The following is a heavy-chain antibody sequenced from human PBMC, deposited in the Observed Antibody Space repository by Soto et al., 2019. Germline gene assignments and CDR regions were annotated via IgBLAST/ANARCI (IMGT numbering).Heavy chain of an antibody. V-gene: IGHV1-69*04. J-gene: IGHJ6*02. CDR2: FIPVVGMA. CDR3: ANDHDNDFYYGMDV. D-gene: IGHD1-1*01. Sequence: QVQLVQYGPEVKKPGSSVKVSCKPSGGTLSNFAVSWVRQAPGQGLEWVGTFIPVVGMAKYGQNFQGRVTITADKTTTTMIMELTRLRYEDTAMYYCANDHDNDFYYGMDVWGQGTTVTVSS. CDR1: GGTLSNFA.